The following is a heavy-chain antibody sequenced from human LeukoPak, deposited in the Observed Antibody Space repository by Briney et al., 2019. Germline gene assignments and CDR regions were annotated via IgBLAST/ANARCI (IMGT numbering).Heavy chain of an antibody. J-gene: IGHJ3*02. D-gene: IGHD2-21*02. V-gene: IGHV1-69*13. CDR3: ARAQAGGIVVVTATLGRAFDI. CDR1: GCTFSSYA. CDR2: IIPIIGAA. Sequence: AVKDSCKASGCTFSSYAISWVRQAPGQGLEWMGGIIPIIGAANYAQKFQGRVPLTADESTSTAYMELSSLRSEDTAVYYCARAQAGGIVVVTATLGRAFDIWGQGAMLADSS.